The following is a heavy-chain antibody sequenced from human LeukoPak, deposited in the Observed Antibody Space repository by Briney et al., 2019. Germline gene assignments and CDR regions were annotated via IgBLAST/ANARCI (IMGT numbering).Heavy chain of an antibody. Sequence: SETLSLTCAVYGGSFNVHYWNWIRQPPGKGLEWIGQINHSGSTNYNSSLKSRVTISVDTSKNQSSLKVSSVTAADTAVYYCARAGYNAFDIWGQGTMVTVSS. D-gene: IGHD5-24*01. CDR1: GGSFNVHY. CDR3: ARAGYNAFDI. V-gene: IGHV4-34*01. J-gene: IGHJ3*02. CDR2: INHSGST.